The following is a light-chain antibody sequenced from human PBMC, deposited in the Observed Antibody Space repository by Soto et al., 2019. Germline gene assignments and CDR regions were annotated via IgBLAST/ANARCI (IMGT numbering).Light chain of an antibody. CDR2: EVS. V-gene: IGLV2-14*01. Sequence: QSVLTQPASVSGSPGQSITISCTGTSSDVGGYNDVSWYQQYPGKAPKLLIFEVSNRPSGVSNRFSGSKSGNTASLTISGLQSEEEADYYCTSHTSSTTGVFGTGTKVTVL. CDR1: SSDVGGYND. CDR3: TSHTSSTTGV. J-gene: IGLJ1*01.